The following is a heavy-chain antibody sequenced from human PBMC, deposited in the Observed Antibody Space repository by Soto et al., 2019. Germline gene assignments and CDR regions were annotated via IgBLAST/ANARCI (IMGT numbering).Heavy chain of an antibody. CDR3: AREGGESSDGLYYFDS. J-gene: IGHJ4*02. CDR2: IYYSGNT. Sequence: PSETLSLTCTVSGGSTSSDNYWSWNRQPPGKGLEWIGHIYYSGNTDYNPSLKSRLAISIDTSKNQFSLKLSSVTAADTAVYFCAREGGESSDGLYYFDSWGQGSLVTV. CDR1: GGSTSSDNY. D-gene: IGHD3-16*01. V-gene: IGHV4-30-4*01.